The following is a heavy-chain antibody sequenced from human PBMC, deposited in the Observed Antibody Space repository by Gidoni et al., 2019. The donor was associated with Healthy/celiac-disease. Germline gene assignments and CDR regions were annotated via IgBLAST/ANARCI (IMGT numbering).Heavy chain of an antibody. V-gene: IGHV4-59*01. CDR1: GGSISSYY. J-gene: IGHJ4*02. D-gene: IGHD5-18*01. Sequence: QVQLQESGPGLVKPSETLSLSCTVSGGSISSYYWSWLRQPPGKGLEWSGYIYYSGSTNYNPSRKSRVTISVDTSKNQFSLKLSSVTAADTDGYYCARLDTAMVRMYYFDYWGQGTLVTVSS. CDR2: IYYSGST. CDR3: ARLDTAMVRMYYFDY.